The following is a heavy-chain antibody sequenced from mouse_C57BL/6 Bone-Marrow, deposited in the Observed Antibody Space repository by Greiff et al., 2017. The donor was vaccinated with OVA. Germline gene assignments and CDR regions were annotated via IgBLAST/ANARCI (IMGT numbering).Heavy chain of an antibody. J-gene: IGHJ2*01. CDR3: ARHEDGYYASYFDY. Sequence: QVQLQQSGPELVKPGASVKISCKASGYAFSSSWMNWVKQRPGRGLEWIGRIYPGDGGTNYNGKFKGKATLTANKSSITAYMQLSSLTSEDSAVYFCARHEDGYYASYFDYWGQGTTLTVSS. CDR2: IYPGDGGT. D-gene: IGHD2-3*01. V-gene: IGHV1-82*01. CDR1: GYAFSSSW.